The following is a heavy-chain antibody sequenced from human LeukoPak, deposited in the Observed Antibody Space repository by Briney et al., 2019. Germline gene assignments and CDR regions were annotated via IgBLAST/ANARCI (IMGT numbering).Heavy chain of an antibody. CDR2: TYYSGST. CDR3: ARGCSAGTPHNWFDP. D-gene: IGHD6-13*01. CDR1: GGSISGYY. V-gene: IGHV4-59*01. J-gene: IGHJ5*02. Sequence: SETLSLTCTVSGGSISGYYWSWIRQPPGKGLEWIGYTYYSGSTNYNPSLKSRVTISVDTSKNQFSLKLSSVTAADTAVYYCARGCSAGTPHNWFDPWGQGTLVTVSA.